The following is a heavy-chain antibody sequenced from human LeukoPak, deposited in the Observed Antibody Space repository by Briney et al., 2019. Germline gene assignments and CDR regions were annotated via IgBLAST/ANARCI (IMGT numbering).Heavy chain of an antibody. D-gene: IGHD2-8*01. CDR3: ARDCTNGLCYADY. CDR1: GFTFSSYW. V-gene: IGHV3-7*01. Sequence: GGSLRLSCAASGFTFSSYWMSWVRQAPGKGLEWVARVKQDGSEKYYVDSVKGRFTISRDNAKNSLYLQMNSLKAEDTAVYYCARDCTNGLCYADYWGQGTLVTVSS. J-gene: IGHJ4*02. CDR2: VKQDGSEK.